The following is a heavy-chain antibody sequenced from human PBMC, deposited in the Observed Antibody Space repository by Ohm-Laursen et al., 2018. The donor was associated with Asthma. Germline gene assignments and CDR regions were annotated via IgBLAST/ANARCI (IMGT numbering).Heavy chain of an antibody. CDR2: MFSSGGA. D-gene: IGHD3-9*01. CDR3: ARLDWALSVFDL. Sequence: SDTLSLTCGVSGGSVSGYYWSWVRQPPGRELEWIAYMFSSGGANYNPSLKSRVTLSTDTSNNRVSLRLSFVTAADTALYFCARLDWALSVFDLWGQGAPVTVAS. J-gene: IGHJ5*02. V-gene: IGHV4-59*02. CDR1: GGSVSGYY.